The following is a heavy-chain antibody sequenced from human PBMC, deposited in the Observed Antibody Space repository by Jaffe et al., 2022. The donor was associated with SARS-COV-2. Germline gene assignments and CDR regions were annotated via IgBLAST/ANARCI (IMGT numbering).Heavy chain of an antibody. D-gene: IGHD2-15*01. CDR3: ARVISGGSRSIDY. V-gene: IGHV3-74*01. CDR1: GFTFSRYW. Sequence: EVQLVESGGGLVQPGGSLRLSCAASGFTFSRYWMHWVRQAPGKGLVWVSRIYSDGSSTNYADSVKGRFTISRDNAEKTLYLQMNSLRVEDTGVYYCARVISGGSRSIDYWGQGTLVTVSP. J-gene: IGHJ4*02. CDR2: IYSDGSST.